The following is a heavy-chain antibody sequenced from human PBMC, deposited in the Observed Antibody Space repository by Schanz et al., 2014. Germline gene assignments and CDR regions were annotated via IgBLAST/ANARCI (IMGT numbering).Heavy chain of an antibody. CDR1: GDSISSGAYS. CDR3: ARGGRTTYNYYYGMDV. D-gene: IGHD1-1*01. Sequence: QVQLQESGPGLVKPSQTLSLTCAVSGDSISSGAYSWSWIRQPPGKGLEWIGYIYYSGTTYYNPSLKSRVTISVDTSKNQFSLKLSSVTAADTAVYYCARGGRTTYNYYYGMDVWGQGTTVTVSS. CDR2: IYYSGTT. J-gene: IGHJ6*02. V-gene: IGHV4-30-4*07.